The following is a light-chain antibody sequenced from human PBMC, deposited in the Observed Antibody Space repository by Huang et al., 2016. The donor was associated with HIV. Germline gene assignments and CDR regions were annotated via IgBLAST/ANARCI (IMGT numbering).Light chain of an antibody. CDR2: GAS. CDR1: QNVSTN. CDR3: QHYDNWAPAT. J-gene: IGKJ1*01. V-gene: IGKV3-15*01. Sequence: EIVMTQSPVTLSVSPGESATLPCRASQNVSTNLAWYQHKPGRAPRLLSYGASTRATRCPARFSASGSGTEFTLTGGGLRSDDFAVYYCQHYDNWAPATFGQGTKLEFK.